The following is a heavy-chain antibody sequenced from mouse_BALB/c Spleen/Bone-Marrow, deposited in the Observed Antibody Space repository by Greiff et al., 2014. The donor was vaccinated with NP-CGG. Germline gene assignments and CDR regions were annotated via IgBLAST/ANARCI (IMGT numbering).Heavy chain of an antibody. Sequence: EVQLQQSGAELVKPGASVKLSCTASGFNIKDTYMHWVKQRPEQGLEWIGRIDPANGNTKYDPKFQGKATITADTSSNTAYLQLSSRTSLDAAVDYCAVYYWCSSLFAYWGPGTLVTVSA. J-gene: IGHJ3*01. CDR2: IDPANGNT. V-gene: IGHV14-3*02. D-gene: IGHD1-1*01. CDR3: AVYYWCSSLFAY. CDR1: GFNIKDTY.